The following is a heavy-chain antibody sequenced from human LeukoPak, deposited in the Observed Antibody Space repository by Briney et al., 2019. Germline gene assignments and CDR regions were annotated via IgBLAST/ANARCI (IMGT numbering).Heavy chain of an antibody. CDR1: GGSFSSGSYY. D-gene: IGHD6-19*01. CDR3: ARVAWGWLDPDFPFDY. V-gene: IGHV4-61*01. J-gene: IGHJ4*02. CDR2: IYYSGST. Sequence: SETLSLTCTVSGGSFSSGSYYWSWIRQPPGKGLEWIGYIYYSGSTNYNPSLKSRVTISVDTSKNQFSLKLSSVTAADTAVYYCARVAWGWLDPDFPFDYWGQGTLVTVSS.